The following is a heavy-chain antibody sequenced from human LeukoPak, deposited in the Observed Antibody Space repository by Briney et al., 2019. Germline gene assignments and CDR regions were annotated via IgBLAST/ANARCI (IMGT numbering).Heavy chain of an antibody. CDR3: ARTDITVGPIYYYYYYMDV. CDR2: INAGNGNT. D-gene: IGHD4-23*01. Sequence: ASVKVSCKTSGYTFTNYAMHWVRQAPGQRLEWMGWINAGNGNTQYSQGFQGRVTITRDTSASIAYMELSSLRSDDTAVYYCARTDITVGPIYYYYYYMDVWGKGTTVTVSS. V-gene: IGHV1-3*01. J-gene: IGHJ6*03. CDR1: GYTFTNYA.